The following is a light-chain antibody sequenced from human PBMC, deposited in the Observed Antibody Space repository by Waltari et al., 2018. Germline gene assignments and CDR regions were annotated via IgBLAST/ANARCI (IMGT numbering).Light chain of an antibody. Sequence: DIVMTQSPDSLSVSLCERATINFKSSHNILFSSNNKNFLAWYQQKPGKPPKLLIYWASTRESGVPDRFSGSGSMTDFTLTINNLQAEDVAVYYCQQYYSTPPLFGQGTKVEI. J-gene: IGKJ1*01. CDR2: WAS. V-gene: IGKV4-1*01. CDR1: HNILFSSNNKNF. CDR3: QQYYSTPPL.